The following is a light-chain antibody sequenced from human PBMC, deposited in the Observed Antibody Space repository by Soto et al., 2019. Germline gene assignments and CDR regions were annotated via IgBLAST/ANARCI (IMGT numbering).Light chain of an antibody. CDR3: SSYTSSSTPVV. J-gene: IGLJ2*01. V-gene: IGLV2-14*01. CDR2: DVS. Sequence: QYALTQPASVSGSPGQSITISCTGTSSYVGGYNYVAWYQQHPGKAPKLMIYDVSNRPSGVSNRFSGSKSGNTASLTISGLQAEDEADYYCSSYTSSSTPVVFGGGTKLTAL. CDR1: SSYVGGYNY.